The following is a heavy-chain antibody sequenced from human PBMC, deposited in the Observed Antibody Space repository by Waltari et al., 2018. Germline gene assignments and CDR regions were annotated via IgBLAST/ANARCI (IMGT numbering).Heavy chain of an antibody. J-gene: IGHJ4*02. CDR2: ICSLSTEI. D-gene: IGHD2-2*01. CDR1: GFHFGPFG. CDR3: AREATISTAAPLEY. Sequence: EVQLVESGGGLVKWGGSLRLSCVASGFHFGPFGRVWVRQAPGKGLEWVSSICSLSTEIDYADSLKGRIAISRDNAKNSLYLQMHNLTAEDTAVYYCAREATISTAAPLEYWGQGTLVTVSS. V-gene: IGHV3-21*06.